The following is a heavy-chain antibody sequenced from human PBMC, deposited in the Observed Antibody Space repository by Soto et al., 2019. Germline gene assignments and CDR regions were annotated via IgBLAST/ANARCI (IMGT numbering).Heavy chain of an antibody. CDR2: TKNKANRYTT. CDR3: VRWDSGSPDL. V-gene: IGHV3-72*01. Sequence: EVQLVESGGGLVQPGGSLRLSCAASGFTLSDHYMDWVRQAPGKGLEWVGRTKNKANRYTTEYAASVKGRFTISKDDSENSLYLQMNRLKTDDTALYYCVRWDSGSPDLWGQGTLVTVSS. CDR1: GFTLSDHY. J-gene: IGHJ5*02. D-gene: IGHD1-26*01.